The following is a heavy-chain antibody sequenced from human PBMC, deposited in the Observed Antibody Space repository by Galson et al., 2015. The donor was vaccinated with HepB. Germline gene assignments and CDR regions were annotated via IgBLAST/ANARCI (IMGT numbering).Heavy chain of an antibody. V-gene: IGHV3-23*01. CDR2: ISGTGDKT. CDR3: AKGHRHGAGRLYFYYYYYIDL. Sequence: SLRLSCAASGFTFNSYGMNWLRQTPGKGLEWVSAISGTGDKTYTADSVKGRFTISRDNSRNTVYLQMNNMRGEDTAIYYCAKGHRHGAGRLYFYYYYYIDLWGKGTTVTVSS. D-gene: IGHD3-10*01. J-gene: IGHJ6*03. CDR1: GFTFNSYG.